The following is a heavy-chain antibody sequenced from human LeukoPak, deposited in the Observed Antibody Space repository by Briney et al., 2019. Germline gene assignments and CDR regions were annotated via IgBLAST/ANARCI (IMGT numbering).Heavy chain of an antibody. CDR3: ARVGYSYGVDY. CDR2: IYYSGST. Sequence: PSGTLSLTCTVSGGSISSSSYYWGWIRQPPGKGLEWIGSIYYSGSTYYNPSLKSRVTISVDTSKNQFSLKLSSVTAADTAVYYCARVGYSYGVDYWGQGTLVTVSS. J-gene: IGHJ4*02. V-gene: IGHV4-39*07. CDR1: GGSISSSSYY. D-gene: IGHD5-18*01.